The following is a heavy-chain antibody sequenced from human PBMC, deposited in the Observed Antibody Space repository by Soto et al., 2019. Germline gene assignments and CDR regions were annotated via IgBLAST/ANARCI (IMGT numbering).Heavy chain of an antibody. V-gene: IGHV3-30-3*01. J-gene: IGHJ4*02. Sequence: QVQLVESGGGVVQPGRSLRLSCVDSGFTFSGYAMHWVRQAPGKGLAWVAVISYDGSTKYYADSVKGRFTISRDSSKNTLYLQMNSLRAEDTAVYYCARSSERLAHPDYFDFWGQGTLVTVSS. D-gene: IGHD3-9*01. CDR1: GFTFSGYA. CDR3: ARSSERLAHPDYFDF. CDR2: ISYDGSTK.